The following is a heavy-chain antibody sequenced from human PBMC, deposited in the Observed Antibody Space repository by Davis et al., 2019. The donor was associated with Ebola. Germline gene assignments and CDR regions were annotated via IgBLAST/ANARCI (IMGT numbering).Heavy chain of an antibody. CDR1: GGSISSGGYS. CDR2: IYYSGST. D-gene: IGHD5-12*01. CDR3: ARSGYSGYDPRINFDY. Sequence: GSLRLSCAVSGGSISSGGYSWGWIRQPPGKGLEWIGYIYYSGSTDYNPSLKSRVTISLDTSKNQFSLKLNSVTAADTAVYYCARSGYSGYDPRINFDYWGQGTLVTVSS. J-gene: IGHJ4*02. V-gene: IGHV4-61*05.